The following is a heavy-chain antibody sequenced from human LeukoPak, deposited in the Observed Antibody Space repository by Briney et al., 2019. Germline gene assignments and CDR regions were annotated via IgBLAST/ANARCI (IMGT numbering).Heavy chain of an antibody. V-gene: IGHV3-74*01. D-gene: IGHD2-2*02. CDR3: ATYRHLPY. Sequence: PGGSLRLSCAASGFTFSSYWMYWVRQAPGKGPVWVARINTDGSSLNYADSVKGRFTISRDNAKNTLYLQMSSLRAEDSAMYYCATYRHLPYWGQGILVTVSS. CDR1: GFTFSSYW. CDR2: INTDGSSL. J-gene: IGHJ4*02.